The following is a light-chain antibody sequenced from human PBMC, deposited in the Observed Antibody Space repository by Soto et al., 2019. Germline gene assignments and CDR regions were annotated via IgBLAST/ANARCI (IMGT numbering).Light chain of an antibody. CDR2: KAS. CDR1: QTIIIW. V-gene: IGKV1-5*03. Sequence: IQMTPSPSTLSGSVGSISTITVLASQTIIIWLAWYQQKPGKVPKLLIYKASTLKSGVPSRFSGSGSGTEFTLTISSLQPDDFATYYCQHYNSYSEEFGQGTKVDIK. CDR3: QHYNSYSEE. J-gene: IGKJ1*01.